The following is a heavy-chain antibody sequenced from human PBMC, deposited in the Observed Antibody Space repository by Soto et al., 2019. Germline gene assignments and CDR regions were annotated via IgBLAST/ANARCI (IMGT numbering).Heavy chain of an antibody. CDR1: WFPFRSSGVG. J-gene: IGHJ4*01. CDR3: AHFHSSVYYPAY. CDR2: IYWNDDK. V-gene: IGHV2-5*01. Sequence: CSFRWFPFRSSGVGVGWIRQPPGKALEWLALIYWNDDKRYSPSLKSRLTITKDTSKNQVVLTMTNMDPVDTATYSCAHFHSSVYYPAYRGHGTWVPVPP. D-gene: IGHD3-22*01.